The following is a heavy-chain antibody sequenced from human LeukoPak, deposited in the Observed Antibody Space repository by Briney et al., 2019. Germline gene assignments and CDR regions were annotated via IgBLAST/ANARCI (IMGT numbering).Heavy chain of an antibody. Sequence: SETLSLTCTVSGGSISSYYWSWIRQPPGKGLEWIGYIYYSGSTNYNPSLKSRVTISVATSKNQFSLKLSSVTAADTAVYYCSRVYCSGGSCPFGYWGQGTLVTVSS. CDR3: SRVYCSGGSCPFGY. J-gene: IGHJ4*02. V-gene: IGHV4-59*01. CDR2: IYYSGST. CDR1: GGSISSYY. D-gene: IGHD2-15*01.